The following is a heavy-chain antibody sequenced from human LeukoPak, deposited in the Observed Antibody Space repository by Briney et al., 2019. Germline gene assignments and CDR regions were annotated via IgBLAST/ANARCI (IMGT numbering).Heavy chain of an antibody. J-gene: IGHJ4*02. D-gene: IGHD5-24*01. V-gene: IGHV1-46*01. CDR1: GYTFTSYY. Sequence: GASVKVFCKASGYTFTSYYMHWVRQAPGQGLEWMGIINPSGGSTSYAQKFQGRVTMTRDTSTSTVYMELSSLRSEDTAMYYCARTYNSAFRAFDYWGQGTLVTVSS. CDR2: INPSGGST. CDR3: ARTYNSAFRAFDY.